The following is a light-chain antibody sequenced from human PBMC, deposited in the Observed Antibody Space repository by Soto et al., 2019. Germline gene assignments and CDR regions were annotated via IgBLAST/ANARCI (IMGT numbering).Light chain of an antibody. J-gene: IGKJ1*01. V-gene: IGKV3-20*01. CDR3: QQDGTSPWT. CDR1: QSISSSY. CDR2: GAS. Sequence: EIVLTQSPGTLSLSPGERATLSCRASQSISSSYLAWYQQKPGQAPRLLIYGASSRAVGIPDNFSGSGSGTDFTLTISRLEPEDCAVYYCQQDGTSPWTFGQGTKVEIK.